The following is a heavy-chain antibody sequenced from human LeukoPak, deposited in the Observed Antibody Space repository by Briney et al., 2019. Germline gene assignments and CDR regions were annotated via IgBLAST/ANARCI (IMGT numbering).Heavy chain of an antibody. V-gene: IGHV3-20*01. CDR2: INWNGGRK. Sequence: PGGSLRLSCAASGFTFRKYWLHWVRQAPGKGLEWVSGINWNGGRKGYADSVKGRFTISRDNAKNSLYLQMNRVRVEDTALYHCARYPIHNDDILTGPFDYWGQGTPVTVSS. J-gene: IGHJ4*02. D-gene: IGHD3-9*01. CDR3: ARYPIHNDDILTGPFDY. CDR1: GFTFRKYW.